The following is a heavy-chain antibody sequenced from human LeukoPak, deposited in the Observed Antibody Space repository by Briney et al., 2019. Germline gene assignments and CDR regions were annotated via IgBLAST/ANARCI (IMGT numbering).Heavy chain of an antibody. CDR3: ARDTSPLGYGDYVIYYYYGMDV. CDR2: ISSSGSTI. J-gene: IGHJ6*02. Sequence: GGSLRLSCAASGFTFSTYHMNWVRQAPGKGLEWVSYISSSGSTIYYADSVKGRFTTSRDNAKNSLYLQMNSLRAEDTAVYYCARDTSPLGYGDYVIYYYYGMDVWGQGTTVTVSS. CDR1: GFTFSTYH. V-gene: IGHV3-48*03. D-gene: IGHD4-17*01.